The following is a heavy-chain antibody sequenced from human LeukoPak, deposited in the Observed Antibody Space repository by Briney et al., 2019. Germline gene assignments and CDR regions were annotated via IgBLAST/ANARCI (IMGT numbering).Heavy chain of an antibody. V-gene: IGHV4-34*01. J-gene: IGHJ4*02. CDR2: INHSGST. CDR1: GGSFSGYY. D-gene: IGHD6-19*01. Sequence: PSETLSLTCAVYGGSFSGYYWSWIRQPPGKGLEWIGEINHSGSTNYNPSLKSRVTISVDTSKNQFSLKLSSVTAADTAVYYCAREEGSGWYEVDYWGQGTLVTVSS. CDR3: AREEGSGWYEVDY.